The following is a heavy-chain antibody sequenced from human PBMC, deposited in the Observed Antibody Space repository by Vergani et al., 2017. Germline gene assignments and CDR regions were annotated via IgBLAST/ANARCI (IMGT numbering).Heavy chain of an antibody. V-gene: IGHV1-69*04. D-gene: IGHD6-19*01. J-gene: IGHJ6*02. CDR2: IIPILGIA. CDR1: GGTFSSYA. Sequence: QVQLVQSGAEVKKPGSSVKVSCKASGGTFSSYAIGWVRQAPGQGLEWMGRIIPILGIANYAQKFQGRVTITADKSTSTAYMELSSLRSEDTAVYYCARDRVAVAGNPAYYYYGMDVWGQGTTVTVSS. CDR3: ARDRVAVAGNPAYYYYGMDV.